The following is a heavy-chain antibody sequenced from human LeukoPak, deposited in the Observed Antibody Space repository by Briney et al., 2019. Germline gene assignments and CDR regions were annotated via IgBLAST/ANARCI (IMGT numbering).Heavy chain of an antibody. CDR2: IYYSGST. D-gene: IGHD2-2*01. J-gene: IGHJ4*02. V-gene: IGHV4-59*01. CDR1: GGSLSSYY. Sequence: SESLSLTCTVSGGSLSSYYWSWIRQPPGKGLEWVGYIYYSGSTNYTPSLKSRVAISVDTTKNQISLKLSSVTAADTAVYYCAMVGWTDIVVVPAAYFDYWGQGTLVTVSS. CDR3: AMVGWTDIVVVPAAYFDY.